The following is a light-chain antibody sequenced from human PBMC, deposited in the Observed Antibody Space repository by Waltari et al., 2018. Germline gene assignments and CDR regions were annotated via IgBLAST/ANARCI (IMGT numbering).Light chain of an antibody. V-gene: IGKV3-20*01. CDR2: GVS. J-gene: IGKJ4*01. Sequence: EFVLPQSPGTLSLSPGQTATLSCRASQGVSSATLAWYQQTPGQAPRLLIYGVSTRATGIPDRFSGRRSGTDFTLTINGLEPEDSAMYYCQQYAGSRLTFGGGTRLEIK. CDR1: QGVSSAT. CDR3: QQYAGSRLT.